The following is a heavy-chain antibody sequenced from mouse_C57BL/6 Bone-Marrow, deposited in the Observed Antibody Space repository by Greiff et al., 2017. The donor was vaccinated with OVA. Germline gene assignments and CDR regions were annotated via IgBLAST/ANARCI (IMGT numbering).Heavy chain of an antibody. Sequence: EVKLMESGGGLVKPGGSLKLSCAASGFTFSSYAMSWVRQTPEQRLEWVATISDGGSYTYYPDNVKGRFTISRDNAKNNLYLQMSHLKSEDTAMYYCARAPTTVVSYWYFDVWGTGTTVTVSS. J-gene: IGHJ1*03. CDR3: ARAPTTVVSYWYFDV. V-gene: IGHV5-4*03. CDR2: ISDGGSYT. CDR1: GFTFSSYA. D-gene: IGHD1-1*01.